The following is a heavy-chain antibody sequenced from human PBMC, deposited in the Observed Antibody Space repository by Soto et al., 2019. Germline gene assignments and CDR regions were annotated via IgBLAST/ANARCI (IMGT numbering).Heavy chain of an antibody. Sequence: GGSLRLSCAASGFTFSSYAMSWVRQAPGKGLEWVSAISGSGGSTYYADSVKGRFTISRDNSKNTLYLQMNSLRAEDTAVYYCATRRISGYYLYWGQGTLVTVSS. CDR2: ISGSGGST. D-gene: IGHD3-22*01. CDR3: ATRRISGYYLY. CDR1: GFTFSSYA. V-gene: IGHV3-23*01. J-gene: IGHJ4*02.